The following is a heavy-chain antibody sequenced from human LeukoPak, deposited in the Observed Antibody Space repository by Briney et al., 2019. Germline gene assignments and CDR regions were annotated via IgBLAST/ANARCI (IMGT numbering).Heavy chain of an antibody. CDR1: GGSISSYY. CDR2: ISSSSSYI. J-gene: IGHJ6*03. Sequence: ETLSLTCTVSGGSISSYYWSWIRQPPGKGLEWVSSISSSSSYIYYADSVKGRFTISRDNAKNSLYLQMNSLRAEDTAVYYCASARYGDSYMDVWGKGTTVTVSS. CDR3: ASARYGDSYMDV. D-gene: IGHD4-17*01. V-gene: IGHV3-21*01.